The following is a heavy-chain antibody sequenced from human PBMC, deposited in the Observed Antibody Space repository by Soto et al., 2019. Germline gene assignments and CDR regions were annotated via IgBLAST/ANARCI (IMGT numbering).Heavy chain of an antibody. CDR2: IYYSGST. CDR3: ARGVGLPSSWYGRRHYYYMDV. CDR1: GGSISSYY. V-gene: IGHV4-59*01. D-gene: IGHD6-13*01. J-gene: IGHJ6*03. Sequence: SETLSLTCTVSGGSISSYYWSWIRQPPGKGLEWIGYIYYSGSTNYNPSLKSRVTISVDTSKNQFSLKLSSVTAADTAVYYCARGVGLPSSWYGRRHYYYMDVWGKGTTVTVSS.